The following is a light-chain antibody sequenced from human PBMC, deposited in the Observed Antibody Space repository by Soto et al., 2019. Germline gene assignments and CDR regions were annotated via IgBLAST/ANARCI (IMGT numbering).Light chain of an antibody. CDR1: QSVSGW. CDR2: DAS. V-gene: IGKV1-5*01. CDR3: QYYDTFSRP. J-gene: IGKJ1*01. Sequence: DIQMTQSPSTLSASVGDTVTVTCRASQSVSGWLAWYEQKPGEAPKLLIYDASALPRGVPARFSGSGSGTKFTLTIASLQPDDFANYYCQYYDTFSRPFGPGTKVEI.